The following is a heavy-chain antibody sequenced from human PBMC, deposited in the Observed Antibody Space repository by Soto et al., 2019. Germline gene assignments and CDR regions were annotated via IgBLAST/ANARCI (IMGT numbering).Heavy chain of an antibody. Sequence: EVQVVESGGGLVKPGGSLRLSCAASGFTFSSYSMNWVRQAPGKGLEWVSSISASSSYIYYADSLKGRFTISRDNAKNSLDLQMNSLGVEDTAVYYCARAKETGLYDAFDVWGQGTMVTGSS. CDR1: GFTFSSYS. D-gene: IGHD7-27*01. V-gene: IGHV3-21*01. CDR3: ARAKETGLYDAFDV. J-gene: IGHJ3*01. CDR2: ISASSSYI.